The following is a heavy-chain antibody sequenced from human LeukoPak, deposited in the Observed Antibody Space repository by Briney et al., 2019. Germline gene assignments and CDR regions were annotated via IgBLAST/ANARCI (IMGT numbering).Heavy chain of an antibody. J-gene: IGHJ4*02. V-gene: IGHV4-4*02. Sequence: SGTLSLTCAVSGGSISSSNWWSWVRQPPGKGLEWIGEIYHSGSANYNPSLKSRVTISVDKSKNQFSLKLSSVTAADTAVYYCARASSIVGATGFDYWGQGTLVTVSS. CDR1: GGSISSSNW. D-gene: IGHD1-26*01. CDR2: IYHSGSA. CDR3: ARASSIVGATGFDY.